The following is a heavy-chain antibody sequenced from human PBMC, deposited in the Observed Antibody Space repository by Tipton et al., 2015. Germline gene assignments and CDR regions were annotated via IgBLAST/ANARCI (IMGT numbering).Heavy chain of an antibody. D-gene: IGHD5-18*01. CDR2: IYYSGST. J-gene: IGHJ4*02. Sequence: TLSLTCTVSGGSVSSGTYYWSWIRQPPGKGLEWIGYIYYSGSTNYNPSLKSRVTISVDTSKNQFSLKLRSVTAADTAVYYCARGDDSTAMATGFDYWGQGLLVTVSS. V-gene: IGHV4-61*01. CDR3: ARGDDSTAMATGFDY. CDR1: GGSVSSGTYY.